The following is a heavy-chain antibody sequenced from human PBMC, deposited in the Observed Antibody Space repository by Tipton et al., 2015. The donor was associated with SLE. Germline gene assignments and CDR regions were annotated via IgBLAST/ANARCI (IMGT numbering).Heavy chain of an antibody. CDR1: GGSISSHY. J-gene: IGHJ4*02. CDR3: ARDNKSFDY. V-gene: IGHV4-59*11. Sequence: TLSLTCTVSGGSISSHYWSWIRQPPGKGLEWIGYIYYSGSTNYNPSLKSRVTISVDTSKNQFSLKLSSVTAADTAVYYCARDNKSFDYWGQGTLVTVSS. D-gene: IGHD1/OR15-1a*01. CDR2: IYYSGST.